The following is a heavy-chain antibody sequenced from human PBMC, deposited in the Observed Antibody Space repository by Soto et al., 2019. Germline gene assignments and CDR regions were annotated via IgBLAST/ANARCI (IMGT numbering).Heavy chain of an antibody. CDR2: MNPNSGNT. Sequence: ASVKVSCKASGYTFTSYDINWVRQATGQGLEWMGWMNPNSGNTGYAQKFQGRVTMTRNTSISTAYMGLSSLRSEDTAVYYCARAYDFWSGYSPYDAFDIWGQGTMVTVSS. V-gene: IGHV1-8*01. J-gene: IGHJ3*02. CDR1: GYTFTSYD. D-gene: IGHD3-3*01. CDR3: ARAYDFWSGYSPYDAFDI.